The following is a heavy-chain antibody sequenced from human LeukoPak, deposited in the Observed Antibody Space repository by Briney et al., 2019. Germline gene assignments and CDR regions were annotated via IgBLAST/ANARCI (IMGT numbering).Heavy chain of an antibody. Sequence: GGSLRLSCAASGFTFSSYAMSWVRQAPGKGLEWVSAISGSGGSTYYADSVKGRFTISRDNSKNTLYLQVNSLRTEDTAVYYCAREGGGDYYFDFWGQGTLVTVSS. D-gene: IGHD2-21*02. V-gene: IGHV3-23*01. J-gene: IGHJ4*02. CDR2: ISGSGGST. CDR3: AREGGGDYYFDF. CDR1: GFTFSSYA.